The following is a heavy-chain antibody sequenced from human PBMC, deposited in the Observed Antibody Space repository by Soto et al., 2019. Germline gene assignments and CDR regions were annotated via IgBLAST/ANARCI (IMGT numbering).Heavy chain of an antibody. J-gene: IGHJ4*02. Sequence: PSETLSLTCTVSGGSISSYYWSWIRQPPGKGLEWIGYIYYSGSTYYNPSLKSRVTISVDTSKNQFSLKLSSVTAADTAVYYCARIAPSGTLLAYWAQVPLLSVSS. CDR3: ARIAPSGTLLAY. V-gene: IGHV4-59*06. CDR1: GGSISSYY. D-gene: IGHD1-1*01. CDR2: IYYSGST.